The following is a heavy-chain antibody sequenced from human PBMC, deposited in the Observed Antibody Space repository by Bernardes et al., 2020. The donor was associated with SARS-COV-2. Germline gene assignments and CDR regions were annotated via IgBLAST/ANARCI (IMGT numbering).Heavy chain of an antibody. Sequence: GGSLRLSGAASGFPLSDNYIDGVRKAPGKGLERVGLCRDKPNGYTTNYAASVNGRFSISRDDSKNSLYLQMNSLKTEDTAVYYCGTILLSNWFDPWGQGTLVTVSS. V-gene: IGHV3-72*01. CDR1: GFPLSDNY. CDR2: CRDKPNGYTT. J-gene: IGHJ5*02. D-gene: IGHD3-10*01. CDR3: GTILLSNWFDP.